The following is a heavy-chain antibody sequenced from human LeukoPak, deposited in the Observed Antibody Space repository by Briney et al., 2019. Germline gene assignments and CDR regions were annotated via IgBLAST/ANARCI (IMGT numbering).Heavy chain of an antibody. V-gene: IGHV3-48*04. CDR1: GFTSSRYS. CDR3: ARGDGDDNWLIDY. J-gene: IGHJ4*02. Sequence: GGSLRLSCTTSGFTSSRYSMNWVRQAPGKGLEWISYISSSSSNIQYADSVKGRFTISRDNARNSLYLQMNNLRAEDTAVFHCARGDGDDNWLIDYWGQGTLVTVSS. CDR2: ISSSSSNI. D-gene: IGHD1-1*01.